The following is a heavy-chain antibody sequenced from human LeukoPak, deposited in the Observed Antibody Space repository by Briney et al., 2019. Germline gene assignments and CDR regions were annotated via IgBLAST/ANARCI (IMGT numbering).Heavy chain of an antibody. CDR2: IYYSGGT. Sequence: SETLSLTSTVSGGSISGYYWSWIRHSPGEALEWIGYIYYSGGTSYSPSLKSRITISLDTSQNQFSLTLGSVTAADTAIYYCARLGSYDTIGYFFKQWGQGMLVTVSS. CDR1: GGSISGYY. CDR3: ARLGSYDTIGYFFKQ. V-gene: IGHV4-59*08. J-gene: IGHJ4*02. D-gene: IGHD3-22*01.